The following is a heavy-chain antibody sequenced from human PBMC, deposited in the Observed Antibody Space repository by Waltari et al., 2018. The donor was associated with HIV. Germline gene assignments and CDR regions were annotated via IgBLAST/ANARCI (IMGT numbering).Heavy chain of an antibody. V-gene: IGHV3-21*01. J-gene: IGHJ4*02. Sequence: EVQLVESGGGLVKHGGSLRLSCAASGFTFSSYRMTWVRQAPGKGLEWVSSISSSSSYIYYADSVKGRFTISRDNAKNSLYLQMNSLRAEDTAVYYCARDLGYSYGTDYWGQGTLVTVSS. CDR3: ARDLGYSYGTDY. CDR2: ISSSSSYI. CDR1: GFTFSSYR. D-gene: IGHD5-18*01.